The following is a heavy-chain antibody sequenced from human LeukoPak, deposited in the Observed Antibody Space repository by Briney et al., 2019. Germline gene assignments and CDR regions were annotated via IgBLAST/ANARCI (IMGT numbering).Heavy chain of an antibody. Sequence: SETLSLTCTVSGGSIYSFYWTWIRQPPGKGLEWIGSAFYSGNTNYNPSLKSRVTISVDTSKNQFSLKLSSVTAADTAVYYCARPSLDYGGIDAFDFWGQGTLVTVSS. V-gene: IGHV4-59*08. CDR3: ARPSLDYGGIDAFDF. J-gene: IGHJ3*01. CDR2: AFYSGNT. D-gene: IGHD4-23*01. CDR1: GGSIYSFY.